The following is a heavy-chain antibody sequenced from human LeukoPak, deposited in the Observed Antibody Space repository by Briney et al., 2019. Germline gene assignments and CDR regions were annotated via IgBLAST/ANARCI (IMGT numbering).Heavy chain of an antibody. J-gene: IGHJ4*02. D-gene: IGHD3-3*01. CDR2: ISSSSSYI. V-gene: IGHV3-21*01. CDR3: ASVYDFWSGYYRFDY. Sequence: PGGSLRLSCAASGFTFSAYSMNWVRQAPGKGLEWVSSISSSSSYIYYADSVKGRFTISRDNAKNSLYLQMNSLRAEDTAVYYCASVYDFWSGYYRFDYWGQGTLVTVSS. CDR1: GFTFSAYS.